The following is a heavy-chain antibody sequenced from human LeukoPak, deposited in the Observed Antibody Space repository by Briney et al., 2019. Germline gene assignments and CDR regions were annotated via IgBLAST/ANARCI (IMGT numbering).Heavy chain of an antibody. CDR1: GGSFRGYY. CDR3: ARAGHYFGGDRSQRYGMDV. V-gene: IGHV4-34*01. D-gene: IGHD2-21*02. CDR2: INHSGSP. Sequence: SETLSLTCAVYGGSFRGYYWSWIRQPPGKRLEWIGEINHSGSPNYNPSLKSRVTRSVDTSKNQFSLKVSSVTAADTAVYHCARAGHYFGGDRSQRYGMDVWGQGTTVTVSS. J-gene: IGHJ6*02.